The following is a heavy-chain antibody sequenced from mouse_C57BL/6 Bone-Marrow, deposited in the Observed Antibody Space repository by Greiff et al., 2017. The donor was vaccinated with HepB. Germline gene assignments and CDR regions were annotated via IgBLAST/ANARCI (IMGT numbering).Heavy chain of an antibody. J-gene: IGHJ1*03. CDR3: ARLDGYDDWYFDV. Sequence: QVQLQQSGAELVRPGTSVKMSCKASGYTFTNYWIGWAKQRPGHGLEWIGDIYTGGGYTNYNEKFKGKATLTADKSSSTAYMQFSSLTSEDSAIYYCARLDGYDDWYFDVWGTGTTVTVSS. V-gene: IGHV1-63*01. D-gene: IGHD2-2*01. CDR2: IYTGGGYT. CDR1: GYTFTNYW.